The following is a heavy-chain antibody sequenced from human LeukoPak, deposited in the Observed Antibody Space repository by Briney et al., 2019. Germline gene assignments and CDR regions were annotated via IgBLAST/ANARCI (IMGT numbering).Heavy chain of an antibody. D-gene: IGHD1-26*01. J-gene: IGHJ3*02. CDR3: ARDSGRQDAFDI. CDR2: INHSGST. Sequence: SETLSLTCAVYGGSFSGYYWSWIRQPPGKGLEWIGEINHSGSTNYNPSLKSRVTISVDTSKNQFSLKLSSVTAADTAVYYCARDSGRQDAFDIWGQGTMVTVSS. CDR1: GGSFSGYY. V-gene: IGHV4-34*01.